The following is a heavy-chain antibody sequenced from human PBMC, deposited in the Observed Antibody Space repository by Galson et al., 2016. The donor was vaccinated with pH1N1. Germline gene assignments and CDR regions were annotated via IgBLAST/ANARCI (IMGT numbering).Heavy chain of an antibody. CDR2: IRFDGYDQ. V-gene: IGHV3-30*02. CDR1: GFTFSAFG. D-gene: IGHD3-16*01. Sequence: SLRLSCAASGFTFSAFGMHWVRQAPGKGLELVAFIRFDGYDQNYGDSVKGRFTVSRDNSKNTVYLQMNSLRSEDTAVYYCAKDCGLGGGHDHWGQGTLVTVSS. CDR3: AKDCGLGGGHDH. J-gene: IGHJ4*02.